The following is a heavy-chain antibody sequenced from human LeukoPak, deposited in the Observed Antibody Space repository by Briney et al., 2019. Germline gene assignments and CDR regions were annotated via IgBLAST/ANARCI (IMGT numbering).Heavy chain of an antibody. CDR3: ARTPVYRFLEWLAPDY. V-gene: IGHV3-21*01. D-gene: IGHD3-3*01. CDR2: ISSSSYI. J-gene: IGHJ4*02. CDR1: GFTFSSYS. Sequence: GGSLRLSCAASGFTFSSYSMNWVRQAPGKGLEWVSSISSSSYIYYADSVKGRFTISRDNAKNSLYLQMNSLRAEDTAVYYCARTPVYRFLEWLAPDYWGQGTLVTVSS.